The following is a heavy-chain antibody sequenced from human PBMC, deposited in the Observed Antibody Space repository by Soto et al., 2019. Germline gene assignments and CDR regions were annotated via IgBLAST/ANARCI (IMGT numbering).Heavy chain of an antibody. D-gene: IGHD2-2*01. Sequence: QVQLMQSGTEVKKPGASVTVSCKASGYTSADFVISWVRQAPGQGLELMGWVSGNNGASNPAPKVQGRITMTLDTSTGVSYMALRSLRSDDTAIYYCVRDQKYFRVNGNWFDSWGQGTLVSVSS. V-gene: IGHV1-18*04. CDR1: GYTSADFV. CDR2: VSGNNGAS. CDR3: VRDQKYFRVNGNWFDS. J-gene: IGHJ5*01.